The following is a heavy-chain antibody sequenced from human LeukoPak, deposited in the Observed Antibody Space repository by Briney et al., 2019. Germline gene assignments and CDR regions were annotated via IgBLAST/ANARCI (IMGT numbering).Heavy chain of an antibody. D-gene: IGHD3-10*01. CDR2: ISAYNGNT. CDR3: ANTVYGSGSYPTVYFDY. V-gene: IGHV1-18*01. J-gene: IGHJ4*02. Sequence: ASVKVSCKASGYTFTSYGISWVRQAPGQGLEWMGWISAYNGNTNYAQKLQGGVTMTTDTSTSTAYMELRSLRSDDTAVYYCANTVYGSGSYPTVYFDYWGQGTLVTVSS. CDR1: GYTFTSYG.